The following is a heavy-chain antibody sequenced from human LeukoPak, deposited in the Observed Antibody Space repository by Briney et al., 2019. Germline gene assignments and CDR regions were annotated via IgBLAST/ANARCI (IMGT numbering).Heavy chain of an antibody. V-gene: IGHV1-69*13. CDR1: GYTFTSYG. J-gene: IGHJ4*02. D-gene: IGHD3-10*01. Sequence: ASVKVSCKASGYTFTSYGITWVRQAPGQGLEWMGGIIPIFGTANYAQKFQGRVTITADESTSTAYMELSSLRSEDTAVYYCARVTRGSGLFDYWGQGTLVTVSS. CDR3: ARVTRGSGLFDY. CDR2: IIPIFGTA.